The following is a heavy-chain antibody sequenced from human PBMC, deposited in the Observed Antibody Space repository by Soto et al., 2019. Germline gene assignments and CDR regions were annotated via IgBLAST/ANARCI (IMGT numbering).Heavy chain of an antibody. CDR3: ARDQGGFGVGYFDY. J-gene: IGHJ4*02. CDR1: GFSFSSYG. D-gene: IGHD3-10*01. Sequence: GGSLRLSCAASGFSFSSYGMHWVRQAPGKGLEWMAIIWYDGSNKYYADSVKGRFTISRDNSKNTLYLQMNSLRAEDTAVYYCARDQGGFGVGYFDYWGQGTLVTVSS. V-gene: IGHV3-33*01. CDR2: IWYDGSNK.